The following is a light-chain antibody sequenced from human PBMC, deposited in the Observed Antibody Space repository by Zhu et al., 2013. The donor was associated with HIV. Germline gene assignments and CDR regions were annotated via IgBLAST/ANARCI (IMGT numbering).Light chain of an antibody. CDR1: SGNIASNF. Sequence: NFLLTQPHSVSESPGKTVTVSCTRSSGNIASNFVQWYQQRPGSSPTTVIYEDDQRPSGVPDRFSGSIDISSNSASLTISGLKTEDEADYYCQSYDSNAVIFGGGTKLTVL. CDR2: EDD. V-gene: IGLV6-57*01. CDR3: QSYDSNAVI. J-gene: IGLJ2*01.